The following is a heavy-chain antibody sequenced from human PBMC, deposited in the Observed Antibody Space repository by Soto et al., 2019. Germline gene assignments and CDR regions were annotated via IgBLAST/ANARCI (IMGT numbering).Heavy chain of an antibody. CDR2: ISTYSGDT. Sequence: QVHLVQSGVEVKTPGASVKVSCQASGYTFFTYDIIGGRQAPGQGLEWMGWISTYSGDTKYAQKFQGRVTMTTDTSTTTAYLELRSLRSDDTAVYYCARHHGPTTSEKWFDPWGQGTLVTVSS. D-gene: IGHD5-12*01. J-gene: IGHJ5*02. CDR1: GYTFFTYD. CDR3: ARHHGPTTSEKWFDP. V-gene: IGHV1-18*01.